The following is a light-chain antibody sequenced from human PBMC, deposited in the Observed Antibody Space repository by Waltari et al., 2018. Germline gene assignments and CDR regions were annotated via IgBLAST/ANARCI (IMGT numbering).Light chain of an antibody. J-gene: IGLJ2*01. CDR1: SSTIGSNY. Sequence: QSVLTQPPSASGTPGQRVTISCSGSSSTIGSNYVNWYQQFPGTAPKLLIYKNSDRHSGVPDRFSGSKSGTSASLAISGLRSEDEADYYCAAWDDSLSGHVVFGGGTKLTVL. CDR2: KNS. V-gene: IGLV1-47*01. CDR3: AAWDDSLSGHVV.